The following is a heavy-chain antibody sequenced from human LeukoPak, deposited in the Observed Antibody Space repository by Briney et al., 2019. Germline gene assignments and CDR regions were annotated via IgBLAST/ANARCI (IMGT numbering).Heavy chain of an antibody. V-gene: IGHV1-69*01. CDR1: GGTFSSYA. J-gene: IGHJ4*02. Sequence: GASVKVSCKAPGGTFSSYAISWVRQAPGQGLEWMGGIIPIFGTANYAQKFQGRVTITADESTSTAYMELSSLRSEDTAVYYCARPADRDWLWLAFDYWGQGTLVTVSS. D-gene: IGHD3/OR15-3a*01. CDR2: IIPIFGTA. CDR3: ARPADRDWLWLAFDY.